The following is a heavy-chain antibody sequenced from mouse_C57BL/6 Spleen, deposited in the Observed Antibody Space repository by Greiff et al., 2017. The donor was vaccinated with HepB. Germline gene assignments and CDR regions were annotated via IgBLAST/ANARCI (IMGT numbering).Heavy chain of an antibody. D-gene: IGHD4-1*01. CDR2: IYPSDSET. CDR1: GYTFTSYW. CDR3: ARRTGRGGSLDY. Sequence: QVQLQQPGAELVRPGSSVKLSCKASGYTFTSYWMDWVKQRPGQGLEWIGNIYPSDSETHYNQKFKDKATLTVDKSSSTAYMQLSSLTSEDSAVYYCARRTGRGGSLDYWGQGTTLTVSS. J-gene: IGHJ2*01. V-gene: IGHV1-61*01.